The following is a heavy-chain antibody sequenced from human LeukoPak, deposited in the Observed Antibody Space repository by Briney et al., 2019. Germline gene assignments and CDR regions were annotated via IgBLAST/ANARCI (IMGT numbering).Heavy chain of an antibody. CDR3: ARDLFDYGDYVGEFDY. D-gene: IGHD4-17*01. CDR1: GGSISSSSYY. CDR2: IYYSGST. V-gene: IGHV4-39*07. J-gene: IGHJ4*02. Sequence: KSSETLSLTCTVSGGSISSSSYYWGWIRQPPGKGLEWIGSIYYSGSTYYNPSLKSRVTISVDTSKNQFSLKLSSVTAADTAVYYCARDLFDYGDYVGEFDYWGQGTLVTVSS.